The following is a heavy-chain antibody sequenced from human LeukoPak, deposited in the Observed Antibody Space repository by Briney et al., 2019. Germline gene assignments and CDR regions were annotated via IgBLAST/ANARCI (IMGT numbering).Heavy chain of an antibody. V-gene: IGHV4-59*01. CDR1: GGSISSYY. Sequence: SETLSLTCTVSGGSISSYYWTWIRQPPGKGLEWIGYIYYSGLTNYNPSLKSRVTISVDTSKNQFSLKLTSVTAADTAMYYCARSDSSSLPSDYWGQGTLVTVSS. J-gene: IGHJ4*02. CDR2: IYYSGLT. D-gene: IGHD6-6*01. CDR3: ARSDSSSLPSDY.